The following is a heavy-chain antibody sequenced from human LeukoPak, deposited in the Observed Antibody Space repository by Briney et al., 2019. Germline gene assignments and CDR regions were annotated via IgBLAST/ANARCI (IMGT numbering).Heavy chain of an antibody. V-gene: IGHV3-21*01. D-gene: IGHD1-26*01. J-gene: IGHJ6*02. CDR3: ARDSGSYYYYSYGMDV. Sequence: PGGSLRLSCAASGFTFSSYTMTWVRQAPGKGLEWVSSISSSSSYIYHADSAKGRFTVSRDNAKNSLYLQMNSLRAEDTAVYYCARDSGSYYYYSYGMDVWGQGTTVTVSS. CDR1: GFTFSSYT. CDR2: ISSSSSYI.